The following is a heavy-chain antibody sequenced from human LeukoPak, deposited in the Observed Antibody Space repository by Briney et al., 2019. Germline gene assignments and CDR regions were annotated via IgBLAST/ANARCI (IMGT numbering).Heavy chain of an antibody. CDR3: ARHKDGGPYPLDH. Sequence: PSETLSLTCTVSGGSINSYYWSWIRQPPGKGLEWVWYIYYIGNTKYNPSPESLVTMSVDTSTDQFSLRLSSVTAAATAAYDCARHKDGGPYPLDHRGQG. CDR2: IYYIGNT. V-gene: IGHV4-59*08. J-gene: IGHJ4*02. D-gene: IGHD4-23*01. CDR1: GGSINSYY.